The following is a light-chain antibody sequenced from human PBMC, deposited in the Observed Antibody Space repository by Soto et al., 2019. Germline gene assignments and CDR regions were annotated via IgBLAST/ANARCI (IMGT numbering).Light chain of an antibody. Sequence: EIVMTQSPATLSVSPGERATLSCRASHSVRSSLAWYQQKPGQAPRLLIHGASSRATGIPDRFSGSGSGTDFTLTISRLEPEDFAVYYCQQYGSSPPSTFGQGTRLEIK. V-gene: IGKV3-20*01. CDR1: HSVRSS. CDR3: QQYGSSPPST. J-gene: IGKJ5*01. CDR2: GAS.